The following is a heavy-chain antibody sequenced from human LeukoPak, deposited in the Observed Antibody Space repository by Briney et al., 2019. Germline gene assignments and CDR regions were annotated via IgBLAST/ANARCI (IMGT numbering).Heavy chain of an antibody. CDR3: ASSSGWPFDP. CDR2: IYYSGST. D-gene: IGHD6-19*01. J-gene: IGHJ5*02. CDR1: GGSISSTRYY. V-gene: IGHV4-61*05. Sequence: SETLSLTCTVSGGSISSTRYYWGWIRQPPGKGLEWIGYIYYSGSTNYNPSLKSRVTISVDTSKNQFSLKLSSVTAADTAVYYCASSSGWPFDPWGQGTLVTVSS.